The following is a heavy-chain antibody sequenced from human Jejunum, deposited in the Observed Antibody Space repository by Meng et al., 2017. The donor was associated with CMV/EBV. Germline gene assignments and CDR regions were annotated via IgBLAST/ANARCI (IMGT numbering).Heavy chain of an antibody. CDR3: ARSPPSGSYNY. CDR2: ISSSSSYI. Sequence: LSLSASGFTFGSYSMNWVRQAPGKGLEWVSSISSSSSYIYYADSVKGRFTISRDNAKNSLYLQMNSLRAEDTAVYYCARSPPSGSYNYWGQGTLVTVSS. V-gene: IGHV3-21*01. J-gene: IGHJ4*02. D-gene: IGHD1-26*01. CDR1: GFTFGSYS.